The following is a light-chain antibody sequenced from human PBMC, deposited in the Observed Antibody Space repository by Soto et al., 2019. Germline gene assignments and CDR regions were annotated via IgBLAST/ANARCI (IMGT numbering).Light chain of an antibody. Sequence: QSALTQPASGSGSPGQSITISCTGTSSDVGVYNYVSWYQQHPGKAPELMIYDVSNRPSGVSNRCSGSKSGNTASLTISGLQAEDEADYYRSSYTSSSTLEVFGTGTKLTLL. CDR1: SSDVGVYNY. V-gene: IGLV2-14*01. CDR2: DVS. CDR3: SSYTSSSTLEV. J-gene: IGLJ1*01.